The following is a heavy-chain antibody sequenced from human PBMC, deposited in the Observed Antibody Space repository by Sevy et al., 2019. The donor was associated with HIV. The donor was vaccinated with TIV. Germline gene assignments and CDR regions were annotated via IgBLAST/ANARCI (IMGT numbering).Heavy chain of an antibody. J-gene: IGHJ4*02. CDR3: ARESIAAIGDFDY. CDR2: IYYSGST. Sequence: SETLSLTCTVSGGSINNYFWNWIRQPPGKGLEWIGYIYYSGSTNYNPSLKSRVTISVDTSKTQFSLKLTSVTAADTAVYYCARESIAAIGDFDYWGQGTLVTVSS. D-gene: IGHD6-13*01. V-gene: IGHV4-59*01. CDR1: GGSINNYF.